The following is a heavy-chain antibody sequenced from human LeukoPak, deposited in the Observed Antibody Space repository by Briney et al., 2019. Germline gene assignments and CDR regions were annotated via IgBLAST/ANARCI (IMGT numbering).Heavy chain of an antibody. Sequence: SETLSLTCTVSGGSISSYYWSWIRQPPGKGLEWIGYIYYSGSTNYNPSLKSRVTISVDTSKNQFSLKLSSVTAADTAVYYCARGGWYSHLWGQGALVTVSS. CDR2: IYYSGST. D-gene: IGHD6-19*01. V-gene: IGHV4-59*01. CDR1: GGSISSYY. CDR3: ARGGWYSHL. J-gene: IGHJ5*02.